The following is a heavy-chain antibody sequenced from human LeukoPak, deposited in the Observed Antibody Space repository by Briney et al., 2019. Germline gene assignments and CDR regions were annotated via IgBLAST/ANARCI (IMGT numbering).Heavy chain of an antibody. J-gene: IGHJ1*01. Sequence: PGGSLRLSCAASGFTFNSYSMNWVRQTPGKGLEWVSSISSSSGYINYADSVKGRFTISRDNAKNSLYLQMNSLRAEDTALYYCAKGFGYDSSGYYQYFQHWGQGTLVTVSS. CDR1: GFTFNSYS. CDR2: ISSSSGYI. CDR3: AKGFGYDSSGYYQYFQH. D-gene: IGHD3-22*01. V-gene: IGHV3-21*04.